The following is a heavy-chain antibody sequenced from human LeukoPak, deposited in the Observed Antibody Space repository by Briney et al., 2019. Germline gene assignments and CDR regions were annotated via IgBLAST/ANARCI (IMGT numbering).Heavy chain of an antibody. J-gene: IGHJ4*02. V-gene: IGHV1-8*03. CDR3: AIPVGASPFDY. CDR1: GYTFTSYD. D-gene: IGHD1-26*01. Sequence: GASVKVSCKASGYTFTSYDINWVRQATGQGLEWMGWMNPNSGNTGYAQKFQGRVTITRNTSISTAYMELSSLRSEDTAVYYCAIPVGASPFDYWGQGTLVTVPS. CDR2: MNPNSGNT.